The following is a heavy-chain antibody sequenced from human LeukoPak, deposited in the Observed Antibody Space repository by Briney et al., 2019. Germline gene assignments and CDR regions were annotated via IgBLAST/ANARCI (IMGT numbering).Heavy chain of an antibody. CDR2: MNPNNGNT. CDR1: GYTFTSYE. Sequence: GASVKVSCKASGYTFTSYEINWVRQATGQGLEWMGWMNPNNGNTGYAQKFQGRVTMTRNTSISTAYMELSSLRSEDTAVYYCARGGEMATIIHYYYYMDVWGKGTTVTVSS. D-gene: IGHD5-24*01. CDR3: ARGGEMATIIHYYYYMDV. V-gene: IGHV1-8*01. J-gene: IGHJ6*03.